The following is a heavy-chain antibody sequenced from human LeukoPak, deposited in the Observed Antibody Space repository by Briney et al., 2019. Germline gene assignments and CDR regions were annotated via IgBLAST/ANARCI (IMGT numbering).Heavy chain of an antibody. Sequence: GGSLRLSCAASGFTFSSYSMNWVRQAPGKGLEWASSISSSSSYIYYADSVKGRFTISRDNAKNSLYLQMNSLRAEDTAVYYCATYATWGPFDAFDIWGQGTMVTVSS. CDR2: ISSSSSYI. D-gene: IGHD7-27*01. J-gene: IGHJ3*02. CDR1: GFTFSSYS. V-gene: IGHV3-21*01. CDR3: ATYATWGPFDAFDI.